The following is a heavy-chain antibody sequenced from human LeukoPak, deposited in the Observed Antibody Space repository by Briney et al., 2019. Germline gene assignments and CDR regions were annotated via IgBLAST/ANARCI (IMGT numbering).Heavy chain of an antibody. Sequence: PGGSLRLSCTASGFTLSSYEMNWVRQAPGKGLEWVSYSSGGSPIYYADSAKGRFTISRDNAKNSLYLQMNSLRDEDTAVYYCARAQTYYGSGSYLYWGQGTLVTVSS. J-gene: IGHJ4*02. CDR1: GFTLSSYE. CDR2: SSGGSPI. D-gene: IGHD3-10*01. CDR3: ARAQTYYGSGSYLY. V-gene: IGHV3-48*03.